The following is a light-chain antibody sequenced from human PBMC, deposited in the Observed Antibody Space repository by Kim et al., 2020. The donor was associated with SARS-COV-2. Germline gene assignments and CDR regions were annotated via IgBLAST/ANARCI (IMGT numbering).Light chain of an antibody. V-gene: IGLV3-1*01. Sequence: VSPGQTASITCSGDKLGDKYACWYQQKPGQSPVLGIYQDRKRPSGVPERFSGSNSGNTATLTISGTQAMDEADYYCQAWDSSTGVFGGGTQLTVL. CDR1: KLGDKY. CDR2: QDR. J-gene: IGLJ3*02. CDR3: QAWDSSTGV.